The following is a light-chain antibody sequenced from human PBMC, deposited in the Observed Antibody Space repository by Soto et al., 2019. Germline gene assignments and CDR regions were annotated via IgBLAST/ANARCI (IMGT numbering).Light chain of an antibody. CDR3: QQSYIVPYT. J-gene: IGKJ2*01. Sequence: DIQMTQSPSSLSASVGDRVTISCRSSENIRNYLIWYRQKPGKAPELLMYVGSTLESGVPSRFSGSGLATDFTLTIKSLQPEDFGVYYCQQSYIVPYTFGRGTSRDI. V-gene: IGKV1-39*01. CDR2: VGS. CDR1: ENIRNY.